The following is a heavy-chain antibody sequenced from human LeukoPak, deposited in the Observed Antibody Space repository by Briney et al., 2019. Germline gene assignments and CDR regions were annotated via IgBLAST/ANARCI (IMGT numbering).Heavy chain of an antibody. D-gene: IGHD2-15*01. CDR2: INWNGGST. J-gene: IGHJ5*02. CDR3: ARDLGYCSGGSCLNWFDP. V-gene: IGHV3-20*04. CDR1: GFTFSSYA. Sequence: GVLRLSCAASGFTFSSYAMTWVRQAPGKGLERVPAINWNGGSTGYADSVKGRFTISRDNAKNSLYLQMNSLRAEDTALYYCARDLGYCSGGSCLNWFDPWGQGTLVTVSS.